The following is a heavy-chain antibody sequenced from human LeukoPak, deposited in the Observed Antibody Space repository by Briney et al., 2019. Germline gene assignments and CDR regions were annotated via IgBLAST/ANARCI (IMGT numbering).Heavy chain of an antibody. Sequence: PGRSLRLSCAASGFTFSSYGMHWVRQAPGKGLEWVAVIWYDRSNKYYADSVKGRFTISRDNSKNTLYLQMNSLRAEDTAVYYCARDLSGGVYHFYYYYGMDVWGKGTTVTVSS. V-gene: IGHV3-33*01. CDR2: IWYDRSNK. D-gene: IGHD5/OR15-5a*01. J-gene: IGHJ6*04. CDR1: GFTFSSYG. CDR3: ARDLSGGVYHFYYYYGMDV.